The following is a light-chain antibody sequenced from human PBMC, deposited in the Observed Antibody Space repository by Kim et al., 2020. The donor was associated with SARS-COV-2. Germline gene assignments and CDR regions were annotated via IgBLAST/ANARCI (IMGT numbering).Light chain of an antibody. CDR1: QSVGIS. J-gene: IGKJ4*01. V-gene: IGKV3-11*01. CDR2: DAA. CDR3: QQQTKWPPAPS. Sequence: SPGEGATLPCRASQSVGISLAWYRHTRGQPPRLLIYDAAIRATGIPDRFSGSGSGTDFTLTIGSLESEDFAVYYCQQQTKWPPAPSFGGGTKLEI.